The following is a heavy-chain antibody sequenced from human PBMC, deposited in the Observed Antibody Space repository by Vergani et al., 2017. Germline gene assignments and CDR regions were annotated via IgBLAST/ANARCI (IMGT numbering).Heavy chain of an antibody. J-gene: IGHJ5*02. Sequence: QVQLVQSETEVKEPGSSVKVPCKASGDSFSKYGFNWVRQAPGQGLEWMGGIIPIFGTANYAQKFQGRVTITADESTSTAYMELSSLRSEDTAVYYCARERRSGSTSPWGFDPWGQGTLVTVSS. D-gene: IGHD2-2*01. CDR2: IIPIFGTA. CDR3: ARERRSGSTSPWGFDP. CDR1: GDSFSKYG. V-gene: IGHV1-69*01.